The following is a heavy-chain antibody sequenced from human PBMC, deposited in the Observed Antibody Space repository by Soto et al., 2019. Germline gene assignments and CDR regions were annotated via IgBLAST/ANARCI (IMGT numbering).Heavy chain of an antibody. CDR2: IYYSGST. V-gene: IGHV4-31*01. J-gene: IGHJ4*02. CDR3: ARGVIH. CDR1: GGSISSGGYY. Sequence: QVQLQESGPGLVKPSQTLSLTCTVSGGSISSGGYYWSWIRQHPGKGLEWIGYIYYSGSTSYNPXLXSXITRSGDTSKNQFSLKLSSVTAADTAVYYCARGVIHWGQGTLVIVSS. D-gene: IGHD3-16*02.